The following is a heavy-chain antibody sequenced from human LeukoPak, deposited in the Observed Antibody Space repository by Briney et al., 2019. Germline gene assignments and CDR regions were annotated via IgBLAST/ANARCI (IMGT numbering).Heavy chain of an antibody. CDR3: ARHLRVGSGDYYYYYYMDV. CDR2: IYPGDSDT. J-gene: IGHJ6*03. CDR1: GYSFTSYW. V-gene: IGHV5-51*01. D-gene: IGHD3-10*01. Sequence: GASLQISCKGSGYSFTSYWIGWVRQMPGKGLEWMGIIYPGDSDTRYSPSFQGQVTISADKSISTAYLQWSSLKASDTAMYYCARHLRVGSGDYYYYYYMDVWGKGTTVTISS.